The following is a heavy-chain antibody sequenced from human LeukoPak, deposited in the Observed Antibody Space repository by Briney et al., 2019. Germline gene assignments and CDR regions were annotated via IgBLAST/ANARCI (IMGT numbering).Heavy chain of an antibody. J-gene: IGHJ4*02. D-gene: IGHD6-13*01. CDR3: ARVGIAAAGSEFDY. CDR1: GGSISSYY. Sequence: PSETLSLTCTVSGGSISSYYWSWIRQPPGKGLEWIGYIYYSGSTNYNPSLKSRVTISVDTSKNQFSLKLSPVTAADTAVYYCARVGIAAAGSEFDYWGQGTLVTVSS. CDR2: IYYSGST. V-gene: IGHV4-59*01.